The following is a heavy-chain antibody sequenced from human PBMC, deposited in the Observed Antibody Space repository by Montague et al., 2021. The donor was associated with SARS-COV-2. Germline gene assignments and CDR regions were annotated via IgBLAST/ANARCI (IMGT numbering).Heavy chain of an antibody. CDR3: ARRSAVPGSFDF. CDR1: GFAFRTKY. CDR2: TYDGGNAT. V-gene: IGHV3-53*01. D-gene: IGHD3-3*01. Sequence: SRRLSCAASGFAFRTKYLTWVRQAPGKGLEWVSVTYDGGNATYYADSGKGRFTVSRDDSKNTLFLQMSSLRAEDTAVYYCARRSAVPGSFDFWGQGTLVTVSS. J-gene: IGHJ4*02.